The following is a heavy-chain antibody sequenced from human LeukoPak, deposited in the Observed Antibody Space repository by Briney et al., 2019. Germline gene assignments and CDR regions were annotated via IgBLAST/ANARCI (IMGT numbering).Heavy chain of an antibody. D-gene: IGHD5-24*01. V-gene: IGHV1-2*02. CDR2: INPNSGGT. CDR1: GYTFTGYY. Sequence: GASVKVSCKAPGYTFTGYYMHWVRQAPGQGLEWMGWINPNSGGTNYAQKFQGRVTMTRDTSISTAYMELSRLRSDDTAVYYCAREMATARDAFDIWGQGTMVTVSS. CDR3: AREMATARDAFDI. J-gene: IGHJ3*02.